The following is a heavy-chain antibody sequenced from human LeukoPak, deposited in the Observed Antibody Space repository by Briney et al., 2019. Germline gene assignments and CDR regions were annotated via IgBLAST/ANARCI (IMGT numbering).Heavy chain of an antibody. D-gene: IGHD3-22*01. CDR3: ARYTANTAGYSFDF. V-gene: IGHV4-4*07. J-gene: IGHJ4*02. Sequence: SETLSLTCTVSCGSISSYYWSWIRQPAGKGLEWIGRIYTSGSTNYNPSLKSRVTMSVDTSKNQFSLKLGSETAAGTAVYYCARYTANTAGYSFDFWGQGALVTVSS. CDR2: IYTSGST. CDR1: CGSISSYY.